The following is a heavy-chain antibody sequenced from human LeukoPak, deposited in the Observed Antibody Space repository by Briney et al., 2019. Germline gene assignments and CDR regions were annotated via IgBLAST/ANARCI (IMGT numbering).Heavy chain of an antibody. CDR2: IHYTGST. CDR1: GGSINSYY. D-gene: IGHD3-10*01. Sequence: SETLSLTCTVSGGSINSYYWSWIRQPPGKGLECIGYIHYTGSTNYNPSPKSRVTISVDTSKNQISLKLSSVAAADTAIYYCARGGYYGSGNDFRFDPWGQGTLVTVSS. V-gene: IGHV4-59*01. J-gene: IGHJ5*02. CDR3: ARGGYYGSGNDFRFDP.